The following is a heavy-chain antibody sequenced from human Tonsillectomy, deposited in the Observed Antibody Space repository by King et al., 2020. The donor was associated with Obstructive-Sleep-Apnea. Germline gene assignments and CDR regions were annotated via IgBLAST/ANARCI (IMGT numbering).Heavy chain of an antibody. CDR2: INWNGGST. J-gene: IGHJ3*02. D-gene: IGHD3-10*01. V-gene: IGHV3-20*01. CDR3: AGSMRITMVRGVITVDAFDI. CDR1: GFTFDDYG. Sequence: VQLVESGGGVVRPGGSLRLSCAASGFTFDDYGMSWVRQAPGKGLEWVSGINWNGGSTGYADSVKGRFTISRDKAKNSLYLQMNSLRAEDTALYHWAGSMRITMVRGVITVDAFDIWGQGTMVTVSS.